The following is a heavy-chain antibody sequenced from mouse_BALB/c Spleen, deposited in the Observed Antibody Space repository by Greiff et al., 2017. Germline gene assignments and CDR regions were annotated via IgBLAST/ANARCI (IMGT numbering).Heavy chain of an antibody. CDR2: IDPATGNT. CDR1: GFNIKDTY. J-gene: IGHJ4*01. V-gene: IGHV14-3*02. CDR3: AFYYDYDDEGLDY. D-gene: IGHD2-4*01. Sequence: EVQLQQSGAELVKPGASVKLSCTASGFNIKDTYMHWVKQRPEQGLEWIGRIDPATGNTKYDPKFQGKATITADTSSNTAYLQLSSLTSEDTAVYYCAFYYDYDDEGLDYWGQGTSVTVSS.